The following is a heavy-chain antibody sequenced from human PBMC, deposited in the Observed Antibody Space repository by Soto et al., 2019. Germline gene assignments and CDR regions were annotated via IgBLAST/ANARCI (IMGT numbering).Heavy chain of an antibody. V-gene: IGHV4-34*01. D-gene: IGHD2-8*02. CDR2: INHSGST. J-gene: IGHJ4*02. CDR1: GGSFSGYY. CDR3: ARDKLTGLFDY. Sequence: QVQLQQWGAGLLKPSETLSLTCAVYGGSFSGYYWTWIRQPPGTGLEWIGEINHSGSTNYNPSLKSRVTISVRTSKNQFSLTLPSVTAADPAVYYCARDKLTGLFDYWGQGTRVTVSS.